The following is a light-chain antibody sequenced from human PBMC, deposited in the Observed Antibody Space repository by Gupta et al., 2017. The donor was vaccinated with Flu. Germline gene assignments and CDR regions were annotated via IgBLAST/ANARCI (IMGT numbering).Light chain of an antibody. J-gene: IGKJ4*01. CDR2: WAS. V-gene: IGKV4-1*01. CDR3: QQYHSPPLT. Sequence: DIVMTQSPDSLAVSLGERATINCKSSQSVLYSSNNKNNLAWYQQKPGQPPKLLIYWASSREAGVPDRFSGSGSGKDFTLTISSLQAEDVAVYYCQQYHSPPLTFGGGTKVVIK. CDR1: QSVLYSSNNKNN.